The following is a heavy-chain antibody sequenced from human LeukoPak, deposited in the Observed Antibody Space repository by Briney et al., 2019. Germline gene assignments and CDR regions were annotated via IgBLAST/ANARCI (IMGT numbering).Heavy chain of an antibody. CDR1: GYTFTSYY. V-gene: IGHV1-46*01. CDR3: ARGEKSYYYDSSGTPGGY. D-gene: IGHD3-22*01. Sequence: ASVKVSCKASGYTFTSYYMHWVRQPPAQGLEWLGIINPSGGSTSYAQKFQGRVTMTRDTSTSTVYMELSSLRSEDPAVYYCARGEKSYYYDSSGTPGGYWGQGTLVTVSS. CDR2: INPSGGST. J-gene: IGHJ4*02.